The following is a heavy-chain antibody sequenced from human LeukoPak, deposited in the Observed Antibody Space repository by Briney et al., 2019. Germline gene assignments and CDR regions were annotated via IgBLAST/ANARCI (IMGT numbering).Heavy chain of an antibody. CDR3: ARGYDFWSGSMDV. V-gene: IGHV3-30-3*01. CDR2: ISYDGSNK. D-gene: IGHD3-3*01. Sequence: GGSLRLSCAASGFTFSSYAMHWVRQALGKGLEWVAVISYDGSNKYYADSVKGRFTISRDNSKNTLYLQMNSLRAEDTAVYYCARGYDFWSGSMDVWGQGTTVTVSS. J-gene: IGHJ6*02. CDR1: GFTFSSYA.